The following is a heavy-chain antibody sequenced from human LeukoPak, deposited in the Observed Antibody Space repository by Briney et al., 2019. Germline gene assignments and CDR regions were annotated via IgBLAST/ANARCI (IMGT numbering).Heavy chain of an antibody. CDR3: AREYYDSTGTIMRGLDQ. CDR2: TYYRAKWYN. J-gene: IGHJ4*02. D-gene: IGHD3-22*01. Sequence: SQTLSLTCALSGDSVSSVSAAWTWIRQSPSRGLEWLGSTYYRAKWYNDYEVSVRSRININADTSKNQFSLQLNSVTPEDTAVYFCAREYYDSTGTIMRGLDQWGRGTLVTVSS. V-gene: IGHV6-1*01. CDR1: GDSVSSVSAA.